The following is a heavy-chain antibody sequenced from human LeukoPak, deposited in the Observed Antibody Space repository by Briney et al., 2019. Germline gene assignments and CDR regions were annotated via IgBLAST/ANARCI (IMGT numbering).Heavy chain of an antibody. CDR2: IIPIFGTA. J-gene: IGHJ6*03. V-gene: IGHV1-69*13. CDR1: GGTFSSYA. Sequence: ASVKVSCKASGGTFSSYAISWVRQAPGQGLEWMGGIIPIFGTANYAQKFQGRGTITADESTSTAYMELSSLRSEDTAVYYCARVGYCSGGSCYSRYYYYMDVWGKGTTVTVSS. D-gene: IGHD2-15*01. CDR3: ARVGYCSGGSCYSRYYYYMDV.